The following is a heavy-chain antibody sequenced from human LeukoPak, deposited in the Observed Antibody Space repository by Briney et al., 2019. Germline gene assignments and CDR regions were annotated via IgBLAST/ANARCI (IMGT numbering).Heavy chain of an antibody. J-gene: IGHJ5*02. CDR1: GYTFTSYG. CDR3: ARDALAVAGYNWFDP. D-gene: IGHD6-19*01. Sequence: ASVKVSCKASGYTFTSYGISWVRQAPGQGLEWMGWISAYNGNTNYAQKLQGRVTITTDTSTSTAYMELRSLRSDDTAVYYCARDALAVAGYNWFDPWGQGTLVTVSS. CDR2: ISAYNGNT. V-gene: IGHV1-18*01.